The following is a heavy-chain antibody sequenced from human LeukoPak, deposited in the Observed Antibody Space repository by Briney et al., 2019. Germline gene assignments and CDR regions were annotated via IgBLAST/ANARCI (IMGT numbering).Heavy chain of an antibody. CDR2: IIPILGIA. J-gene: IGHJ4*02. CDR1: GGTFSSYA. V-gene: IGHV1-69*04. CDR3: ARGSSSEDY. D-gene: IGHD6-6*01. Sequence: SVKVSCKASGGTFSSYAISWVRQAPGQGLEWMGRIIPILGIANYAQKFQGRVTITADKSTSTAYMELSSLRSEDTAAYYCARGSSSEDYWGQGTLVTVSS.